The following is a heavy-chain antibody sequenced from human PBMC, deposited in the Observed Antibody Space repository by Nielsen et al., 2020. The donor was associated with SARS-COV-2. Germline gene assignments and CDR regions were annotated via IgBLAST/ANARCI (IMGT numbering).Heavy chain of an antibody. D-gene: IGHD3-22*01. CDR2: IYYSGST. J-gene: IGHJ4*02. V-gene: IGHV4-31*03. CDR3: ARDSNYYDSSGYYKAFDY. CDR1: GGSISSGGYY. Sequence: SETLSLTCTVSGGSISSGGYYWSWIRQHPGKGLEWIGYIYYSGSTYYNPSLKSRVTISVDTSKNQFSLKLSSVTAADTAVYYCARDSNYYDSSGYYKAFDYWGQGTLVTVSS.